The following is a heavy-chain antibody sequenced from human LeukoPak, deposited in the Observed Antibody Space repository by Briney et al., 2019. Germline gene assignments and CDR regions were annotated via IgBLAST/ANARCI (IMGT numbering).Heavy chain of an antibody. Sequence: PGGSLRLSCVASGFTFSSYAMTWVRQAPGKGREWVSGILANGANTYYADSVKGRFTISRVNSKNTLYLQMNSLRAEDTAVYYCARALWVGEGNDAFDIWGQGTMVTVSS. CDR3: ARALWVGEGNDAFDI. CDR1: GFTFSSYA. CDR2: ILANGANT. J-gene: IGHJ3*02. D-gene: IGHD3-10*01. V-gene: IGHV3-23*01.